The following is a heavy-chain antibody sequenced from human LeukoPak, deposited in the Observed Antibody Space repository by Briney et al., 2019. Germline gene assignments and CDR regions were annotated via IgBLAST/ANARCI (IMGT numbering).Heavy chain of an antibody. D-gene: IGHD5-24*01. CDR1: GGSFSGYY. J-gene: IGHJ4*02. CDR2: INHSGST. V-gene: IGHV4-34*01. Sequence: SETLSLTCAVSGGSFSGYYWSWIRQPPGKGLEWIGEINHSGSTNYNPSLKSRVTISVDTSKNQFSLKLSSVTAADTAVYYCARVSGRWLQTRYYFDYWGQGTLVTVSS. CDR3: ARVSGRWLQTRYYFDY.